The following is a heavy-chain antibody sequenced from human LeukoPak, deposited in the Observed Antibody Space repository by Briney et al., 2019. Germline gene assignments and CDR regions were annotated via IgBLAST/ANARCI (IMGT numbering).Heavy chain of an antibody. CDR1: GVSISPYY. Sequence: SETLSLTCAVSGVSISPYYWAWIRQPPGKGLEWIGYIHTSGSNNQYPSLKSRITISVDTSKNQFSLKLSSVTAADTAVYYCARGDVYCSSTSCYSWFDPWGQGTLVTVSS. CDR2: IHTSGSN. V-gene: IGHV4-4*09. CDR3: ARGDVYCSSTSCYSWFDP. J-gene: IGHJ5*02. D-gene: IGHD2-2*01.